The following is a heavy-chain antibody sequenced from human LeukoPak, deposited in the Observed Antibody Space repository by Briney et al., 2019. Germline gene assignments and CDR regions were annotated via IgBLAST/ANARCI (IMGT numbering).Heavy chain of an antibody. Sequence: SETLSLTCAVYGGSFSGYYWSWIRQPPGKGLEWIGEINHSGSTNYNPSLKSRVTISVDTSKNQFSLKLSSVTAADTAVYYCARGLAVVVGYLWFDPWGQGTLVTVSS. CDR3: ARGLAVVVGYLWFDP. CDR1: GGSFSGYY. V-gene: IGHV4-34*01. CDR2: INHSGST. D-gene: IGHD2-2*01. J-gene: IGHJ5*02.